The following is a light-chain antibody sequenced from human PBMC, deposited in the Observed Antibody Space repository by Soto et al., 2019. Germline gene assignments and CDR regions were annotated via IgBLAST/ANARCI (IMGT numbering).Light chain of an antibody. V-gene: IGKV3-15*01. CDR3: VQYNIWYS. J-gene: IGKJ2*03. Sequence: EIVMTQSPATLSVSPGERATLSCRASRSVKSDLAWFQQKPGQPPRVLIYGTSTTATGISARFRGSGSGTEFTLTISNLQSEDSAVYYCVQYNIWYSFGQGTKLEIK. CDR2: GTS. CDR1: RSVKSD.